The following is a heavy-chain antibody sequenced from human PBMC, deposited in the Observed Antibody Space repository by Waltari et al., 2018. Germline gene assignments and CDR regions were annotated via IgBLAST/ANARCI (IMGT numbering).Heavy chain of an antibody. CDR1: GFTFSRYG. V-gene: IGHV3-30*18. Sequence: QVQLVESGGGVVQPGGSRRVPCAAFGFTFSRYGLHLVRQAPGKGLEWVAVISYDGTNIYYADSVKGRFTISRDKSNNMLNLEMNSLRVEDTAVYYCAKDQTRHSHGWYKPDHWGQGTLVTVSS. J-gene: IGHJ4*02. D-gene: IGHD6-19*01. CDR2: ISYDGTNI. CDR3: AKDQTRHSHGWYKPDH.